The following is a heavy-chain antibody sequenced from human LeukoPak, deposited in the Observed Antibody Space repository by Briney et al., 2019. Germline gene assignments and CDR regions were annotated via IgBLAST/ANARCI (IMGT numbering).Heavy chain of an antibody. CDR2: IHSDASNE. CDR3: AKGASGVFDY. J-gene: IGHJ4*02. Sequence: PGGSLRLSCAASGFTFSSYAMSWVRQAPGKGLEWVAFIHSDASNEYYPDSVKGRFTISRDNSKNTLYLQMNILRAEDTALYYCAKGASGVFDYWGQGTLVTVSS. V-gene: IGHV3-30*02. D-gene: IGHD2-8*01. CDR1: GFTFSSYA.